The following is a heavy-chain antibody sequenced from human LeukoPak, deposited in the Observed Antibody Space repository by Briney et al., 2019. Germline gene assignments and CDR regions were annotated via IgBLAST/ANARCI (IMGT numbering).Heavy chain of an antibody. V-gene: IGHV4-59*01. CDR1: GGSISSYH. J-gene: IGHJ4*02. CDR2: IYYSGST. Sequence: SETLSLTCTVSGGSISSYHWSWIRQPPGKGLEWIGYIYYSGSTNYNPSLKSRVTISVDTSKNQFSLKLSSVTAADTAVYYCASSGYSGYAFDYWGQGTLVTVSS. D-gene: IGHD5-12*01. CDR3: ASSGYSGYAFDY.